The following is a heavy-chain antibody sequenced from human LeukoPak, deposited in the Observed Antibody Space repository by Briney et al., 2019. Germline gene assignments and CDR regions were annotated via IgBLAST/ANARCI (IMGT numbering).Heavy chain of an antibody. Sequence: SETLSLTCTVSGGSISSGGYYWRWIRQPPGKGLEWIGYIYHSGSTYYNPSLKSRVTISVDRSKNQFSLKLSSVTAADTAVYYCARDGGYHGSRWFDPWGQGTLVTVSS. CDR1: GGSISSGGYY. CDR3: ARDGGYHGSRWFDP. V-gene: IGHV4-30-2*01. J-gene: IGHJ5*02. D-gene: IGHD1-26*01. CDR2: IYHSGST.